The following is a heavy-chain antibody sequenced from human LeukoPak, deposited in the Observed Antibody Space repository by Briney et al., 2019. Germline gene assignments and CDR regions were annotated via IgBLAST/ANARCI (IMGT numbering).Heavy chain of an antibody. CDR2: IIPILGIA. D-gene: IGHD5-18*01. CDR3: ARGRSWVQLWLLDAFDI. Sequence: SVKVSCKASGGTFSSYAISWVRQAPGQGLEWMGRIIPILGIANYAQKFQGRVTITADQSTSTAYIELSRLRSEDTAVYYCARGRSWVQLWLLDAFDIWGQGTMVTVSS. J-gene: IGHJ3*02. CDR1: GGTFSSYA. V-gene: IGHV1-69*04.